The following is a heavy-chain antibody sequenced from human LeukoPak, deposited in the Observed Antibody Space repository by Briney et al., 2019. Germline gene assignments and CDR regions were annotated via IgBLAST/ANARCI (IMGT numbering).Heavy chain of an antibody. J-gene: IGHJ4*02. V-gene: IGHV4-39*01. CDR2: IYYSGST. D-gene: IGHD3-22*01. CDR3: ARVIDSSGYEEIDY. CDR1: GGSISSSSYY. Sequence: PSETLSLTCTVSGGSISSSSYYWGWIRQPPGKGLEWVGSIYYSGSTYYNPSLKSRVTISVDTSKNQFSLKLSSVTAADTAVYYCARVIDSSGYEEIDYWGQGTLVTVSS.